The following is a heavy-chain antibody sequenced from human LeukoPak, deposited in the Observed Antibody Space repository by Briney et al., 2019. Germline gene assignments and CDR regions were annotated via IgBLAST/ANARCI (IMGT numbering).Heavy chain of an antibody. CDR3: AKDQDDILTGYPGDY. Sequence: GGSLRLSCAASGFSFSPYTMNWVRQAPGKGLEWVSYISSSSSTIYYADSVKGRFTISRDNAKNPLYLQMNSLRAEDTAVYYCAKDQDDILTGYPGDYWGQGTLVTVSS. D-gene: IGHD3-9*01. V-gene: IGHV3-48*01. CDR2: ISSSSSTI. CDR1: GFSFSPYT. J-gene: IGHJ4*02.